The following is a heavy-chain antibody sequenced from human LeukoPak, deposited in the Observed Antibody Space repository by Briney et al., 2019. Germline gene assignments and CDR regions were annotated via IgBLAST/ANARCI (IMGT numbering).Heavy chain of an antibody. CDR2: IYTSGST. CDR1: SGSVTSGSYY. Sequence: PSETLSLTCTVSSGSVTSGSYYWSWIRQPAGKGLEWIGRIYTSGSTNYNPSLKSRVTISVDTSKNQFSLKLSSVTAADTAVYYCARNTYYYDSSGYYDNAFDMWGQGTKVTVSS. V-gene: IGHV4-61*02. J-gene: IGHJ3*02. CDR3: ARNTYYYDSSGYYDNAFDM. D-gene: IGHD3-22*01.